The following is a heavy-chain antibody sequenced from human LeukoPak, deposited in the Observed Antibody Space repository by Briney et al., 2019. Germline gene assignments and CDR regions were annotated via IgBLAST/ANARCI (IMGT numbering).Heavy chain of an antibody. CDR1: GFTLSNHW. CDR3: VKFRGFDP. J-gene: IGHJ5*02. Sequence: PGGSLRLSCAASGFTLSNHWMHWVRQAPGKGLEYVSAISSNGGSTYYADSVKGRFTISRDNSKNTLYLQMSSLRAEDTAVYYCVKFRGFDPWGQGTLVTVSS. CDR2: ISSNGGST. V-gene: IGHV3-64D*06.